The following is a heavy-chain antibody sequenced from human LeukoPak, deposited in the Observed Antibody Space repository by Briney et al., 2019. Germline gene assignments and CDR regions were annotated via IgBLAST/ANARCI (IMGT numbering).Heavy chain of an antibody. Sequence: GGSLRLSCAASGFTFSDTWMNWVRQAPGKGLEWVGRIKAKADGGTTDYAAPVKGRFIISRDDSGATLYLQMNGLKTDDTAVYYCTTMRSFWGQGTLVTVSS. J-gene: IGHJ4*02. CDR1: GFTFSDTW. CDR3: TTMRSF. V-gene: IGHV3-15*01. CDR2: IKAKADGGTT.